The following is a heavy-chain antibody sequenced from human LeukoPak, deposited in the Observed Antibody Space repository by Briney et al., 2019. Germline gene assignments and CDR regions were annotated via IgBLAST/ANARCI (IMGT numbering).Heavy chain of an antibody. CDR1: GGSISSGSYY. Sequence: PSETLSLTCTVSGGSISSGSYYWSWIRQPAGKGLEWIGRIYTSGSTNYNPSLKSRVTISVDTSKNQFSLKLSSVTAADTAVYYCARAQYCGGDCYSGGFDYWGQGTLVTVSS. V-gene: IGHV4-61*02. CDR2: IYTSGST. D-gene: IGHD2-21*02. CDR3: ARAQYCGGDCYSGGFDY. J-gene: IGHJ4*02.